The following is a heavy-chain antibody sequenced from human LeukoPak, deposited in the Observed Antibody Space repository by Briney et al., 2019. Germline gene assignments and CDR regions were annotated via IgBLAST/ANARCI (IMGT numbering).Heavy chain of an antibody. D-gene: IGHD3-9*01. CDR3: ARGHYDKMTGYNTNGFDI. Sequence: SETLSLTCTVSGDSISSSSYYWGWIRQPPGKGLEWIGSIYYSGSTYYNPSLKSRVTISVDTSKNQFSLNLTSVTAADTAVYYYARGHYDKMTGYNTNGFDIWGQGTMVTVSS. V-gene: IGHV4-39*07. J-gene: IGHJ3*02. CDR2: IYYSGST. CDR1: GDSISSSSYY.